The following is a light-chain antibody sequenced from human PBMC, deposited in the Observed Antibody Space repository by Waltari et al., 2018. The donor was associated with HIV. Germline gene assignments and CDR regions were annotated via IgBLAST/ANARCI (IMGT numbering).Light chain of an antibody. Sequence: QSALTQPDSVSGSPGQSITLSCTGPSSDIGGYNYVSWYQQHPGKAPKLMIYDVTNRPSGVSNRFSGSKSGNTTSLTISGLQAEDEADYYCTSYTSSTTPRVFGGGTKLTVL. CDR2: DVT. V-gene: IGLV2-14*03. CDR3: TSYTSSTTPRV. CDR1: SSDIGGYNY. J-gene: IGLJ3*02.